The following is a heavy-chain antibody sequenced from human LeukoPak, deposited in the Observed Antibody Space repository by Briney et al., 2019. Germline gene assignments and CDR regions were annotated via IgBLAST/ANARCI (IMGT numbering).Heavy chain of an antibody. CDR2: ISAYNGNT. Sequence: ASVKVSCKASGYTFTSYGISWVRQAPGQGLEWMGWISAYNGNTNYAQKLQGRVTMTTDTSTSTAYMELRSLRSDDTAVYYCARDGVVVVPAAILSYYYGMDVWGQGTTVTVSS. CDR3: ARDGVVVVPAAILSYYYGMDV. J-gene: IGHJ6*02. V-gene: IGHV1-18*01. CDR1: GYTFTSYG. D-gene: IGHD2-2*02.